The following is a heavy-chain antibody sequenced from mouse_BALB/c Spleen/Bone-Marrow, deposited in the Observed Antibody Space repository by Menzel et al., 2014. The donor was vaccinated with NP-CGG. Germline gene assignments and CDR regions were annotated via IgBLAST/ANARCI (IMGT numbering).Heavy chain of an antibody. D-gene: IGHD1-1*01. J-gene: IGHJ1*01. Sequence: EVQLVESGGGLVQPGGSLILSCATSGFTFSDFYVEWVRQPPGKRLEWIAASRNKANDYTTEYSASVKGRFIVSRDTSQSILYLQMNALRAEDTAIYYCARDYYGSSYWYFDVWGAGTTVTVSS. CDR1: GFTFSDFY. CDR2: SRNKANDYTT. CDR3: ARDYYGSSYWYFDV. V-gene: IGHV7-1*02.